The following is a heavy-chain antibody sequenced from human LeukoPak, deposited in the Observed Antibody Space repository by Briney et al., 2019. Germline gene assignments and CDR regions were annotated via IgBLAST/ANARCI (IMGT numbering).Heavy chain of an antibody. CDR2: ISGSGGST. D-gene: IGHD2-15*01. CDR3: AKGPNPYCSGGGCYG. J-gene: IGHJ4*02. V-gene: IGHV3-23*01. Sequence: GGSLRLSCAASGFTFSSYAMSWVRQAPGKGLEWVSAISGSGGSTYYADSVKGRFTISRDNSKNTLYLQMNSLRAEDTAVYYCAKGPNPYCSGGGCYGWGQGTLVTVSS. CDR1: GFTFSSYA.